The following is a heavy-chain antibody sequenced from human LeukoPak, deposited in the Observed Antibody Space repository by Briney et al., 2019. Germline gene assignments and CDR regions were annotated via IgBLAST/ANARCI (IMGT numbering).Heavy chain of an antibody. J-gene: IGHJ4*02. D-gene: IGHD3-22*01. CDR3: ARDEAVYDSSGYTFDY. CDR2: INGGNGNT. Sequence: ASVKVSCKASGYTFTSYAMHWVRQAPGQRLEWMGWINGGNGNTKYSQEFQGRVTITRDTSASTAYMEMSSLTSEDMAVYYCARDEAVYDSSGYTFDYWGQGTLVTVSS. CDR1: GYTFTSYA. V-gene: IGHV1-3*03.